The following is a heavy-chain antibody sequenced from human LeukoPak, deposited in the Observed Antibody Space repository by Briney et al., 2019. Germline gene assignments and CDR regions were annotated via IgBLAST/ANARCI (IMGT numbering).Heavy chain of an antibody. Sequence: GGSLRLSCSASGFTLSSYAMHWVRQAPGKGLEYVSAISSNGGSTYYADSVKGRFTISRDNSKNTLYLQMSSLRAEDTAVYYCVNRGPYGDYDYWGQGTLVTVSS. V-gene: IGHV3-64D*06. CDR1: GFTLSSYA. CDR3: VNRGPYGDYDY. J-gene: IGHJ4*02. CDR2: ISSNGGST. D-gene: IGHD4-17*01.